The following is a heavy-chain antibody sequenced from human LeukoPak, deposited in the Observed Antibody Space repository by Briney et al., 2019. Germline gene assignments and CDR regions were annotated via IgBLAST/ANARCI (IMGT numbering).Heavy chain of an antibody. CDR3: AKDLRYCSTTRCYKEWFDP. Sequence: PGGSLRLSCAASGFTFSSYAMTWVRQAPGKGLEWVSAISGSGGGTYYADSVKGRFTISRDNSKSTLFLQMNSLRAEDTAIYYCAKDLRYCSTTRCYKEWFDPWGQGTLVTVSS. CDR2: ISGSGGGT. V-gene: IGHV3-23*01. J-gene: IGHJ5*02. D-gene: IGHD2-2*02. CDR1: GFTFSSYA.